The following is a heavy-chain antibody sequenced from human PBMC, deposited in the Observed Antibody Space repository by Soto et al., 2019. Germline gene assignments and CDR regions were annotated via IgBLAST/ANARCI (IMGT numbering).Heavy chain of an antibody. CDR3: ARAVGPFDY. CDR2: RWYDGSKK. J-gene: IGHJ4*02. CDR1: GFVFSTYG. V-gene: IGHV3-33*01. Sequence: QVQLVESGGGVVQPGRSLRLSCAASGFVFSTYGMHWVRQAPGKGLDWGAVRWYDGSKKNYADSVRGRLTISRDNSKNTLFLQLNSLRAEDTAVYYCARAVGPFDYWGQGTLVTVSS. D-gene: IGHD1-26*01.